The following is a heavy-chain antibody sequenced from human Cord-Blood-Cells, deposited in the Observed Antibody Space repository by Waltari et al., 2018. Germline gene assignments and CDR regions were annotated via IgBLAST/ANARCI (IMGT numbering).Heavy chain of an antibody. Sequence: EVQLLESGGGLVQPGGSLRPSCAASGFIFSSYAMSWVRQAPGKGLEWVSAINGTGGCTYYTDSVKGRFTISRDNSKNTLYLQMNSLRAEDTAVYYCAKAYDYSNYFFDYWGQGTLVTVSS. CDR2: INGTGGCT. J-gene: IGHJ4*02. D-gene: IGHD4-4*01. CDR1: GFIFSSYA. V-gene: IGHV3-23*01. CDR3: AKAYDYSNYFFDY.